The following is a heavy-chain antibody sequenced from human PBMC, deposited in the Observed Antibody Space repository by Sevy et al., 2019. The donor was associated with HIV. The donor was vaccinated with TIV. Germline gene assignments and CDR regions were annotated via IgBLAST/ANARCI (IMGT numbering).Heavy chain of an antibody. Sequence: SETLSLTCTVSGYSISSGYYWGWIRQSPGKGLEWIGSFYLGGSTYYNPSLKSRVTISPDSSKNQFSLKLNSVTAADTAVHFCVRLVTAVVYYFDYWGQGTLVTVSS. V-gene: IGHV4-38-2*02. J-gene: IGHJ4*02. CDR2: FYLGGST. CDR3: VRLVTAVVYYFDY. CDR1: GYSISSGYY. D-gene: IGHD5-18*01.